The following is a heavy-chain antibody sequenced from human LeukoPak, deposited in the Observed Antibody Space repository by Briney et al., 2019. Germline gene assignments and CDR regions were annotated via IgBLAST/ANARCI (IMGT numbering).Heavy chain of an antibody. CDR1: GYTFTSYY. Sequence: ASVKVSCKASGYTFTSYYMHWVRQAPGQGLEWMGIINPSGGSTSYAQKFQGRVTITRDTSASTAYMELSSLRSEDTAVYYCARVPLVGIAAAGSGMDVWGQGTTVTVSS. J-gene: IGHJ6*02. V-gene: IGHV1-46*01. D-gene: IGHD6-13*01. CDR3: ARVPLVGIAAAGSGMDV. CDR2: INPSGGST.